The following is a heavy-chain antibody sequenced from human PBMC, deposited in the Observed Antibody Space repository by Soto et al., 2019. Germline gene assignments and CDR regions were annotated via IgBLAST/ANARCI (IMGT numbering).Heavy chain of an antibody. CDR2: IIPIFGTA. CDR1: GGTFSSYA. D-gene: IGHD5-18*01. V-gene: IGHV1-69*12. Sequence: QVQLVQSGAEVKKPGSSVKVSCKASGGTFSSYAISWVRQAPGQGLEWMGGIIPIFGTANYAQEFQGRVTIAGYEATSTASVERSSLRSEDPAMYDFARTNSAMVTAWFDPWGQGTLVTVSS. CDR3: ARTNSAMVTAWFDP. J-gene: IGHJ5*02.